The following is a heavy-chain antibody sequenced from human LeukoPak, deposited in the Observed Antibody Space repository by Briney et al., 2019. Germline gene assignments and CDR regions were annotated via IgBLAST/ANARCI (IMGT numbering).Heavy chain of an antibody. CDR2: ISSSSSYI. D-gene: IGHD4-23*01. J-gene: IGHJ4*02. CDR1: GFTFSSYS. CDR3: ARDLGGYGGNRIFDY. Sequence: GGSLRLSCAASGFTFSSYSMNWVRQAPGKGLEWVSSISSSSSYIYYADSVKGRFTISRDNAKNSLYLQMNSLRAEDTAVYYCARDLGGYGGNRIFDYWGQGTLVTVSS. V-gene: IGHV3-21*01.